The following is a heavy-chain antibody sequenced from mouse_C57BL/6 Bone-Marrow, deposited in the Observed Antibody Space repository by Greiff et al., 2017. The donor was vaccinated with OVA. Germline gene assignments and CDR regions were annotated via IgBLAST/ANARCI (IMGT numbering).Heavy chain of an antibody. CDR1: GYTFTSYW. V-gene: IGHV1-72*01. D-gene: IGHD1-1*01. CDR2: IDPNSGGT. J-gene: IGHJ1*03. CDR3: ARGVITTVVAHWYFDV. Sequence: VQLQESGAELVKPGASVKLSCKASGYTFTSYWMHWVKQRPGRGLEWIGRIDPNSGGTKYNEKFKSKATLTVDKPSSTAYRQLSSLTSEDSAVYYCARGVITTVVAHWYFDVWGTGTTVTVSS.